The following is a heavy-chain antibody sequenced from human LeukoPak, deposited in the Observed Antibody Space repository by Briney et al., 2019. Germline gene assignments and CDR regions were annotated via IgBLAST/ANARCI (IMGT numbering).Heavy chain of an antibody. CDR2: IYPGDSDT. D-gene: IGHD3-10*01. J-gene: IGHJ5*02. Sequence: GESLKISCKGSEYSFTSYWIAWVRQMPGKGLELMGIIYPGDSDTRYSPSFQGQVTISADTSISTAYLQWSSLKASDTAMYYCARHARTYGSGSYYNSWFDPWGQGTLVTVSS. CDR3: ARHARTYGSGSYYNSWFDP. V-gene: IGHV5-51*01. CDR1: EYSFTSYW.